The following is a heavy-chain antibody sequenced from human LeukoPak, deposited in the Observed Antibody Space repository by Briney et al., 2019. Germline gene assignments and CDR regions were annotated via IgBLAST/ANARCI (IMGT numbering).Heavy chain of an antibody. CDR3: ARGGGIQLWYSYYFDY. Sequence: SETLSLTCAVSGGSISSGGYSWSWIRQPPGKGLEWIGYIYRSGSTYYNPSLKSRVTISVDRSKNQFSLKLSSVTAADTAVYYCARGGGIQLWYSYYFDYWGQGTLVTVSS. CDR2: IYRSGST. J-gene: IGHJ4*02. CDR1: GGSISSGGYS. D-gene: IGHD5-18*01. V-gene: IGHV4-30-2*01.